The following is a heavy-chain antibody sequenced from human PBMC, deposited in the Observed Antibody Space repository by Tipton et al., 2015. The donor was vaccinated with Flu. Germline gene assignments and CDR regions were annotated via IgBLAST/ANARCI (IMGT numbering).Heavy chain of an antibody. V-gene: IGHV3-7*01. CDR2: IGPDGSAQ. D-gene: IGHD3-9*01. J-gene: IGHJ4*02. CDR1: GFTFPNHW. Sequence: QLVQSGGGLVQPGGSLRLSCAASGFTFPNHWMTWVRQAPGKGLEWVANIGPDGSAQYYVDSVKGRFSISRDNVKNLVYLQMNSLRVEDMAVYYCARTIALNYWGLGSLVTVSS. CDR3: ARTIALNY.